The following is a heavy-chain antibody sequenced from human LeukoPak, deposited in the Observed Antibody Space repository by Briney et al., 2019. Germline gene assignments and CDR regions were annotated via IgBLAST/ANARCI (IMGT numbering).Heavy chain of an antibody. CDR3: ARAKRNAFDI. CDR1: GYSISSGYY. CDR2: ISGSGGST. J-gene: IGHJ3*02. Sequence: ETLSLTCTVSGYSISSGYYWGWIRQPPGKGLEWVSAISGSGGSTYYADSVKGRFTISRDNAKSSLYLQMNSLRAEDTAVYYCARAKRNAFDIWGQGTMVTVSS. V-gene: IGHV3-23*01.